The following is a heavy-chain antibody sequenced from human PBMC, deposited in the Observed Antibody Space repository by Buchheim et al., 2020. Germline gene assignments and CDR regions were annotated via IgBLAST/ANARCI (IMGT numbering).Heavy chain of an antibody. CDR2: IYTGGST. Sequence: QVQLQESGPGLVKPSQTLSLTCTVSGGSISSGTYYWNWIRQPAGKELEWIGRIYTGGSTNYNPSLKNRVTISVDTSKNQFSLKLSSVTAADTAVYYCARHDFWSGYSVDYWGQGTL. D-gene: IGHD3-3*01. J-gene: IGHJ4*02. CDR3: ARHDFWSGYSVDY. CDR1: GGSISSGTYY. V-gene: IGHV4-61*02.